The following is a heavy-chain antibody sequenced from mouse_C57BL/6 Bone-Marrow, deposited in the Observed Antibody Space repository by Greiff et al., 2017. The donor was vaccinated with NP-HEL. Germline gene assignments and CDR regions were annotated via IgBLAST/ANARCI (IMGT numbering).Heavy chain of an antibody. V-gene: IGHV5-12*01. CDR1: GFTFSDYY. D-gene: IGHD4-1*01. J-gene: IGHJ3*01. CDR2: ISNGGGST. Sequence: DVKLVESGGGLVQPGGSLKLSCAASGFTFSDYYMYWVRQTPEKRLEWVAYISNGGGSTYYPDTVKGRFTISRDNAKNTLYLQMSRLKSEDTAMYYCARQEDWPGFAYWGQGTLVTVSA. CDR3: ARQEDWPGFAY.